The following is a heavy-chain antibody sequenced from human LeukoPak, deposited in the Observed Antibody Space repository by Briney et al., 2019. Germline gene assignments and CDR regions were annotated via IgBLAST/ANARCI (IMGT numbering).Heavy chain of an antibody. Sequence: GGSLRLSCAASRFTVSSNYMSWVRQAPGKGLDGVSVIYSGGSTYYADSVKGRFTISRDNSKNTLYLQMNSLRAEDTAVYYCARTELQGIWYFDLWGRGTLVTVSS. V-gene: IGHV3-53*01. CDR3: ARTELQGIWYFDL. J-gene: IGHJ2*01. CDR2: IYSGGST. CDR1: RFTVSSNY. D-gene: IGHD1-26*01.